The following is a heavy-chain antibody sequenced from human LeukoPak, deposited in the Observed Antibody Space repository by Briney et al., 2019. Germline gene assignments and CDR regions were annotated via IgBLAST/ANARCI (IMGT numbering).Heavy chain of an antibody. CDR3: AREAWELKTGFDY. D-gene: IGHD1-26*01. CDR1: GYTFTSYG. Sequence: ASVKVSCKASGYTFTSYGISWVRQAPGQGLEWMGGIIPIFGTANYAQKFQGRVTITADESTSTAYMELSSLRSEDTAVYYCAREAWELKTGFDYWGQGTLVTVSS. V-gene: IGHV1-69*13. J-gene: IGHJ4*02. CDR2: IIPIFGTA.